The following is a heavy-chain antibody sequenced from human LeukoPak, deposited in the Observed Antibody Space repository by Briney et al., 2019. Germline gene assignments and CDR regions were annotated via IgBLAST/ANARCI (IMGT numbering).Heavy chain of an antibody. D-gene: IGHD3-16*01. Sequence: GGSLRLSCAASGFTFSTSSMSWVRQAPGKGPEWVSSFGDRSAYIYYADSVKGRFTISRDNPKNSLYLQMNGLRVDDTAVYYCTATVGEMALDYWGQGTLVTVSS. CDR3: TATVGEMALDY. V-gene: IGHV3-21*01. CDR1: GFTFSTSS. CDR2: FGDRSAYI. J-gene: IGHJ4*02.